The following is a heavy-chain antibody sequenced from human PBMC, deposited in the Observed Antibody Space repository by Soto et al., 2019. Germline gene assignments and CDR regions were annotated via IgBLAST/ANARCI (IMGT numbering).Heavy chain of an antibody. V-gene: IGHV4-31*03. Sequence: SETLSLTCTVSGGYISSGGYYWSWLRQHPGKGLEWIGDIYHSGSTYYNPSLKTRVTISVDKSKNQFSLKLSSVTAADTAVYYCARVYSGSYSDYWGQGTLVSVS. J-gene: IGHJ4*02. CDR1: GGYISSGGYY. CDR2: IYHSGST. CDR3: ARVYSGSYSDY. D-gene: IGHD1-26*01.